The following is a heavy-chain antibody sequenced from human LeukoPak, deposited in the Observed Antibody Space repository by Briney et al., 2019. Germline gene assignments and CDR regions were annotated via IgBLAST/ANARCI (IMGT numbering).Heavy chain of an antibody. J-gene: IGHJ4*02. Sequence: SETLSLTCTVSGGSISSSSYYWGWIRQPPGKGLEWIGEINHSGSTNYNPSLKSRVTISVDTSKNQFSLKLSSVTAADTAVYYCARGRVYYGSGSYGYWGQGTLVTVSS. CDR2: INHSGST. CDR1: GGSISSSSYY. CDR3: ARGRVYYGSGSYGY. D-gene: IGHD3-10*01. V-gene: IGHV4-39*07.